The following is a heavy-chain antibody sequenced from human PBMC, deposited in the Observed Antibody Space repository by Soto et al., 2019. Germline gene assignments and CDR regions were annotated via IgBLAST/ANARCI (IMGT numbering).Heavy chain of an antibody. V-gene: IGHV3-23*01. D-gene: IGHD5-18*01. Sequence: EVQLLESGGGLVQPGGSLRLSCAASGFTFISYAMSWVRQAPGKGLEWVSSITSSGATTYYADSVKGRFIISRDNSKNTLHLQMNSLRAEDTAVYYCAKGGYSRGYIDHWGQGTLVTVSS. J-gene: IGHJ4*02. CDR3: AKGGYSRGYIDH. CDR1: GFTFISYA. CDR2: ITSSGATT.